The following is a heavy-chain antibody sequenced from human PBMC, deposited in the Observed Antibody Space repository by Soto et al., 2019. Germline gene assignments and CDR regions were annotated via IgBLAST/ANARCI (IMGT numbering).Heavy chain of an antibody. Sequence: QVQLVQSGAEVKKPGASVKVSCKASGYTFTCYDINWVRQATGQGLEWMGWMNPNSGNTGYAQKFQGRVTMTRNTCISTSYMELSSLRAEDTAVYYCARGGGSSSWVHFDYWGQALLLTVSS. CDR2: MNPNSGNT. V-gene: IGHV1-8*01. J-gene: IGHJ4*02. CDR1: GYTFTCYD. CDR3: ARGGGSSSWVHFDY. D-gene: IGHD2-2*01.